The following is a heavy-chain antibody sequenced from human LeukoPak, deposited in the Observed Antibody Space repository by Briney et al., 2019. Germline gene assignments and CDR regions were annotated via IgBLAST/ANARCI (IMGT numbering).Heavy chain of an antibody. CDR2: IYYSGST. J-gene: IGHJ4*02. CDR3: ARADRKKGFDY. Sequence: SETLSLTCTVSSGSISSYYWSWIRQPPGKGLEWIGYIYYSGSTNYNPSLKSRVTISVDTSKNQFSLKLSSVTAADTAVYYCARADRKKGFDYWGQGTLVTVSS. D-gene: IGHD3-22*01. V-gene: IGHV4-59*08. CDR1: SGSISSYY.